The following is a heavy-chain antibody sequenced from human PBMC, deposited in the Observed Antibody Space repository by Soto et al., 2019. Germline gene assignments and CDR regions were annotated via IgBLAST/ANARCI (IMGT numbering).Heavy chain of an antibody. CDR1: GFTFSSYA. CDR3: AKPLSPSSSSYIDY. J-gene: IGHJ4*02. CDR2: VSIGGST. V-gene: IGHV3-23*01. Sequence: GGSLRLSCAASGFTFSSYAMGWVRQGPGKGLEWVAVVSIGGSTHYADSVRGRFTISRDNSKNTLSLQMTNLRAEDTAVYYCAKPLSPSSSSYIDYWAQGTLVTVSS. D-gene: IGHD3-22*01.